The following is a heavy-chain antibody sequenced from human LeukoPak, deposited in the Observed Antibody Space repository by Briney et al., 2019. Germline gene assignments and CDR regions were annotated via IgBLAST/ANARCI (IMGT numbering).Heavy chain of an antibody. D-gene: IGHD3-9*01. J-gene: IGHJ3*02. V-gene: IGHV3-23*01. CDR1: GFTFSSYS. Sequence: GGSLRLSCAASGFTFSSYSMNWVRQAPGKGLEWVSAISGSGGSTYYADSVKGRFTISRDNSKNTLYLQMNSLRAEDTAVYYCAKDRGLRYFDWLLSHDAFDIWGQGTMVTVSS. CDR3: AKDRGLRYFDWLLSHDAFDI. CDR2: ISGSGGST.